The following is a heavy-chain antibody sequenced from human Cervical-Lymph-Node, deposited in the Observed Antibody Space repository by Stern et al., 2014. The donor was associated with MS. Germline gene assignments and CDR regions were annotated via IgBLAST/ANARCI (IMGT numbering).Heavy chain of an antibody. D-gene: IGHD3-10*01. Sequence: QMQLVQSGAEARKPGASVKISCKASGYGFTDFYLFWVRRAPGKGLECMGWINADNGGIKYVEKFQGRVSVTRDTSVSTTYLELRRLTSDDTAVYYCARRGVLGDMDLWGQGTPVTVSS. V-gene: IGHV1-2*02. CDR1: GYGFTDFY. J-gene: IGHJ5*02. CDR2: INADNGGI. CDR3: ARRGVLGDMDL.